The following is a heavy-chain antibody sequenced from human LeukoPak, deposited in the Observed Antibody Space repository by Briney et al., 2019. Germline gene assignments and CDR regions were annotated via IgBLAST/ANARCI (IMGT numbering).Heavy chain of an antibody. D-gene: IGHD3-10*01. CDR2: INPSGGST. CDR3: ARGSRASLWRVTAFDY. CDR1: GYTFTSYY. J-gene: IGHJ4*02. V-gene: IGHV1-46*01. Sequence: ASVNVSCKASGYTFTSYYMHWVRQAPGHGLEWMGIINPSGGSTSYAQKFQGRVTMTRDTSTSTVYMELSSLRSEDTAVYYCARGSRASLWRVTAFDYWGQGTLVTVSS.